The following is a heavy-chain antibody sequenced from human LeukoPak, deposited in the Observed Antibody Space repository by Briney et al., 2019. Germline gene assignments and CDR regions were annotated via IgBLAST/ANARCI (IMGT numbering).Heavy chain of an antibody. V-gene: IGHV3-23*01. Sequence: GGSLRLSCAASGFTFNSYAMSWVRQAPGKGLEWVSTISGSGGSTYYADSVKGRFTISRDNSKNTLYLQMNSLRAEDTAVYYCAKGRAMITPYYFDYWAREPWSPFPQ. D-gene: IGHD5-12*01. CDR1: GFTFNSYA. CDR2: ISGSGGST. CDR3: AKGRAMITPYYFDY. J-gene: IGHJ4*02.